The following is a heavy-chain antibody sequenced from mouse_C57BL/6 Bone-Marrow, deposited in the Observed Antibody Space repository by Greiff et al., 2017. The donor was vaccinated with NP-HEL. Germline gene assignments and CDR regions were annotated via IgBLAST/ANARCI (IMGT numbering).Heavy chain of an antibody. V-gene: IGHV1-74*01. CDR3: AIYYGNCYFDV. CDR2: IHPSDSDT. Sequence: VQLQQPGAELVKPGASVKVSCKASGYTFTSYWMHWVKQRPGQGLEWIGRIHPSDSDTNYNQKFKGKATLTVDKSSSTAYMQLRSLTSEDSAVYYCAIYYGNCYFDVWGTGTTVTVSS. J-gene: IGHJ1*03. D-gene: IGHD2-1*01. CDR1: GYTFTSYW.